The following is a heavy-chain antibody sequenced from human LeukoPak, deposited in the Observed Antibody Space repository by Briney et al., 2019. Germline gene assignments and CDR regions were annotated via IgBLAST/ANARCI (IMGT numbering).Heavy chain of an antibody. Sequence: PSETLSLTCAVYGGSFSDYYWSWIRQPPGKGLEWIGEINHSGSTNYNPSLKSRVTISVDTSKNQFSLKLSSVTAADTAVYYCARGLGGPYFDYWGQGTLVTVSS. J-gene: IGHJ4*02. CDR3: ARGLGGPYFDY. CDR2: INHSGST. CDR1: GGSFSDYY. V-gene: IGHV4-34*01. D-gene: IGHD4-23*01.